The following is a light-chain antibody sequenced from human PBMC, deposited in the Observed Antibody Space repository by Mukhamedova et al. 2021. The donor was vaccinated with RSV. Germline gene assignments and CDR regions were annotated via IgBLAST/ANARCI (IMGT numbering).Light chain of an antibody. CDR2: DVT. CDR1: NY. CDR3: CPYAGYYGGV. J-gene: IGLJ2*01. V-gene: IGLV2-11*03. Sequence: NYVSWYQQHPGKAPKVMIYDVTKRPSGVPDRFSGSKSGNTASLTISGPQAEVEAVFYCCPYAGYYGGVFGGGPKLPVL.